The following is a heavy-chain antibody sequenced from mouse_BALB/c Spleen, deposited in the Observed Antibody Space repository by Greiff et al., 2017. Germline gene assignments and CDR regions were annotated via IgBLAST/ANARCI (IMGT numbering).Heavy chain of an antibody. CDR1: GFTFSDYY. CDR3: AREGLLLAMDY. D-gene: IGHD2-3*01. V-gene: IGHV5-4*02. Sequence: EVHLVESGGGLVKPGGSLKLSCAASGFTFSDYYMYWVRQTPEKRLEWVATISDGGSYTYYPDSVKGRFTISRDNAKNNLYLQMSSLKSEDTAMYYCAREGLLLAMDYWGQGTSVTVSS. J-gene: IGHJ4*01. CDR2: ISDGGSYT.